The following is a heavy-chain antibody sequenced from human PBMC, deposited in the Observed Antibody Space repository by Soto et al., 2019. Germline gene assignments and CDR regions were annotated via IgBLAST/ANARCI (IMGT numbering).Heavy chain of an antibody. CDR1: GFTFSSYW. CDR3: VRTSLVVAAATREDY. V-gene: IGHV3-74*01. D-gene: IGHD2-15*01. J-gene: IGHJ4*02. Sequence: EVQLVESGGGLVQPGGSLRLSCAASGFTFSSYWMHWVRQAPGKGLVWVSRINSDGSSTSYADSVQGRFTISRDNAKNTVYLQMNSLRAEDTAVYYCVRTSLVVAAATREDYWGQGTLVTVSS. CDR2: INSDGSST.